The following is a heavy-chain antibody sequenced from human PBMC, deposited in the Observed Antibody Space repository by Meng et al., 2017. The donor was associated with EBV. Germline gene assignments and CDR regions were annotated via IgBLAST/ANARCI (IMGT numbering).Heavy chain of an antibody. Sequence: GAVPRPVKPSETLSLPFPVSGASVSGGTFHWSWIRQPPGKELQWIGYIYDGGTTIYNPSLKSRVTIFLDTSRNQFSLGLRSVTTADTAVYYCAKSSSSTPGVVDSWGQGTLVTVSS. V-gene: IGHV4-61*01. CDR2: IYDGGTT. J-gene: IGHJ4*02. CDR3: AKSSSSTPGVVDS. CDR1: GASVSGGTFH. D-gene: IGHD2-2*01.